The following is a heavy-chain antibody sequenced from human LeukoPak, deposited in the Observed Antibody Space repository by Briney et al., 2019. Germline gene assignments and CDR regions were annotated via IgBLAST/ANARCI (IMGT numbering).Heavy chain of an antibody. Sequence: SETLSLTCTVSGGSISSGSYYWSWIRQPPGKGLEWIGYIYYSGSTNYNPSLKSRVTISVDTSKNQFSLKLSSVTAADTAVYYCARTKRITMVREVGLPFDYWGQGTLVTVSS. CDR3: ARTKRITMVREVGLPFDY. CDR1: GGSISSGSYY. V-gene: IGHV4-61*01. J-gene: IGHJ4*02. D-gene: IGHD3-10*01. CDR2: IYYSGST.